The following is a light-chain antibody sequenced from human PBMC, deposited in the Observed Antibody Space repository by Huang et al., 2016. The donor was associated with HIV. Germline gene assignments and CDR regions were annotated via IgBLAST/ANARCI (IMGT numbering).Light chain of an antibody. J-gene: IGKJ1*01. V-gene: IGKV1-6*01. CDR3: LQDHNYPRT. CDR1: QGITDD. CDR2: GAS. Sequence: ANQMTQSPSSLSASVGDRVTITCRASQGITDDLAWYQQKPGKAPKLLISGASTLRIGVPSRFSGSGSGTDFTLTISSLQPEDYATYYCLQDHNYPRTFGQGTKVEI.